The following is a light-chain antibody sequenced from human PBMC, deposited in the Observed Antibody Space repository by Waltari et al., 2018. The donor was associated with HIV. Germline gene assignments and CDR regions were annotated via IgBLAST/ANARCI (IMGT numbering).Light chain of an antibody. Sequence: DIQLTQSPSTLSASVGDTVTITCRASQSIGPWLAWYQQKPGKAPKLVIYKASSLEIGIPSRFSCSVSGTQFTLTITSLQPDDFGTYDCQQMNSFTFGPGTKVD. J-gene: IGKJ3*01. CDR3: QQMNSFT. CDR1: QSIGPW. CDR2: KAS. V-gene: IGKV1-5*03.